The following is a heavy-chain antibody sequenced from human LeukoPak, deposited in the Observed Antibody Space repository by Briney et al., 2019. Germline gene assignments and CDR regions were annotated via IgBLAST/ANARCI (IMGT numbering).Heavy chain of an antibody. CDR3: ARSYGGHYDY. V-gene: IGHV3-13*01. CDR1: GFTFNSYD. CDR2: IDTAGDT. Sequence: PGGSLRLTCAASGFTFNSYDMHWVRQATGRGLEWVSAIDTAGDTYYPGSVKGRFTISRENAKNPLYLQMNSLRAGDTAVYYCARSYGGHYDYWGQGTLVTVSS. D-gene: IGHD4-23*01. J-gene: IGHJ4*02.